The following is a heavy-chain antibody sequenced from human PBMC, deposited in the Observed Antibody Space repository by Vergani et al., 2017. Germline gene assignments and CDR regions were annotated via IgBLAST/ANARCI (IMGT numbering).Heavy chain of an antibody. CDR2: IYPGDSDT. J-gene: IGHJ4*02. V-gene: IGHV5-51*01. CDR3: ASGIAAVGYYFDY. CDR1: GDRSKREG. Sequence: EVQLVQSGAEVKKPGEARKREGKGGGDRSKREGSGWVRQMPGKGMEWMGIIYPGDSDTRYSPSFQGQVTISADKSISTAYLQWSSLKASDTAMYYCASGIAAVGYYFDYWGQGTLVTVSS. D-gene: IGHD6-13*01.